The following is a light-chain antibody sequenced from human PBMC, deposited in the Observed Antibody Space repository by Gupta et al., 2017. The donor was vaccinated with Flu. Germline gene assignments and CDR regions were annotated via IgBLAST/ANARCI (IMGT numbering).Light chain of an antibody. CDR3: AAWDDNMGDDSVSGPKV. J-gene: IGLJ3*02. V-gene: IGLV1-44*01. CDR1: SSNIGSNT. CDR2: GTN. Sequence: QSVLTQPPSASGTPGPRVTISCYGSSSNIGSNTVSWYQHLPGTAPKLLIFGTNQRPSGVPDRFSGSKSGTSASLAISGLQSEDEADYYCAAWDDNMGDDSVSGPKVFGGGTKLTVL.